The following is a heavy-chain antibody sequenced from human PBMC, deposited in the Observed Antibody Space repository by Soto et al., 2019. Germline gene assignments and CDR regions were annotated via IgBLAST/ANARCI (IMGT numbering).Heavy chain of an antibody. V-gene: IGHV3-64*01. D-gene: IGHD5-12*01. CDR2: ISSNGGST. J-gene: IGHJ4*02. Sequence: EVQLVESGGGLVQPGGSLRLSCAASGFTFSSYAMHWVRQAPGKGLEYVSAISSNGGSTYYANSVKGRFTISRDNSKHTLYLQMGSLRAEDMAVYYCATLATIVYWGQGTLVTVSS. CDR3: ATLATIVY. CDR1: GFTFSSYA.